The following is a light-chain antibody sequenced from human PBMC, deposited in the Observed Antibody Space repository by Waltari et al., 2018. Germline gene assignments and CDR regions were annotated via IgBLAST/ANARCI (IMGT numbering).Light chain of an antibody. J-gene: IGKJ3*01. CDR1: QGGSSN. CDR2: GAS. CDR3: QQYNYPLT. V-gene: IGKV3-15*01. Sequence: EPVMPHSPATLSVSLGERATLVCRARQGGSSNVGWYQQKPGQAPRLLIYGASTKGTCIPARFSGSGSGTEFTLTISSLQSEDFAVYYCQQYNYPLTFGPGTKVDIK.